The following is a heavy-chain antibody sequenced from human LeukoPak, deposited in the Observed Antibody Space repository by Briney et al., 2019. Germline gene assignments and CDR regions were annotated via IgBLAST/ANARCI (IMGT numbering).Heavy chain of an antibody. CDR3: ARGRYYDSSGYYQGYFQH. D-gene: IGHD3-22*01. V-gene: IGHV5-51*01. CDR1: GYSFTSYW. Sequence: GESLKISCKGSGYSFTSYWIGWVRPMPGKGLEWMGIIYPGDSDTRYSPSFQGQVTHSADKSISTAYLQWSSLKASDTAMYYCARGRYYDSSGYYQGYFQHWGQGTLVTVSS. J-gene: IGHJ1*01. CDR2: IYPGDSDT.